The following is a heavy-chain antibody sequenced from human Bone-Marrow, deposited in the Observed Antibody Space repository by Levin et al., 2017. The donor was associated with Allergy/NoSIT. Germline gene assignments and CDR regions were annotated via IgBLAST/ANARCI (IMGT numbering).Heavy chain of an antibody. CDR1: GFTVSSNY. J-gene: IGHJ6*02. V-gene: IGHV3-53*01. CDR3: AGGLWWYQYGMDV. CDR2: IYSGGST. D-gene: IGHD2-21*01. Sequence: GGSLRLSCAASGFTVSSNYMSWVRQAPGKGLEWVSVIYSGGSTYYADSVKGRFTISRDNSKNTLYLQMNSLRAEDTAVYYCAGGLWWYQYGMDVWGQGTTVTVSS.